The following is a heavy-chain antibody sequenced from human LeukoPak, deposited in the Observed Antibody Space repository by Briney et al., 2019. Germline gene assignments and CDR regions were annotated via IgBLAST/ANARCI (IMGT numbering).Heavy chain of an antibody. CDR2: ISDSGGST. Sequence: AGGSLRLSCAASGFTFRSYAMTWVRQAPGKGLEWVSAISDSGGSTYADSVKGRFTISRDNSKNTLHLQMNSLRAEDTAVYYCAKRHDTSGWYYFDYWGQGTLVTVSS. V-gene: IGHV3-23*01. CDR1: GFTFRSYA. J-gene: IGHJ4*02. D-gene: IGHD6-19*01. CDR3: AKRHDTSGWYYFDY.